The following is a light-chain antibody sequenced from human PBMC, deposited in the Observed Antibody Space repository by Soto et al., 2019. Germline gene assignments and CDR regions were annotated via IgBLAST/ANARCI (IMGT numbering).Light chain of an antibody. Sequence: EIVLTQSPATLSLSPGERATLSCRASRSVSASLAWYQLKPGQAPRLLIYDASNMTTDIRARFSGSGSGTYFTLTISSLEPEDFAGYYCQHRTNWPPAISFGQGTRLEIK. CDR2: DAS. V-gene: IGKV3-11*01. CDR3: QHRTNWPPAIS. J-gene: IGKJ5*01. CDR1: RSVSAS.